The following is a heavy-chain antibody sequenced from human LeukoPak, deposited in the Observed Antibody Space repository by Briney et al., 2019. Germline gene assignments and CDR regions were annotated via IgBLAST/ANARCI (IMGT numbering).Heavy chain of an antibody. CDR1: GYTFTSYG. CDR3: AGSSLYSSSSSFDY. Sequence: GASVKVSCKASGYTFTSYGISWVRQAPGQGLEWMGWISAYNGNTNYAQKLQGRVTMTTDTSTSTAYMELRSLRSADTAVYYCAGSSLYSSSSSFDYWGHGTLVTVSS. D-gene: IGHD6-6*01. J-gene: IGHJ4*01. V-gene: IGHV1-18*01. CDR2: ISAYNGNT.